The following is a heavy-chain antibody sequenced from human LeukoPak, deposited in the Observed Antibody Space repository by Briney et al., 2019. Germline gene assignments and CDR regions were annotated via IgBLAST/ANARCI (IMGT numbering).Heavy chain of an antibody. CDR1: GFTFSSYG. D-gene: IGHD2-2*01. Sequence: GGTLRLSCAASGFTFSSYGMSWVRQTPGKGLEWVSAISASGTGTYFADSVKGRFTISRDNSKNTLYLQMNSLRAEDTAVYYCAKLSTSPYYFDYWGQGTLVTVSS. V-gene: IGHV3-23*01. CDR3: AKLSTSPYYFDY. J-gene: IGHJ4*02. CDR2: ISASGTGT.